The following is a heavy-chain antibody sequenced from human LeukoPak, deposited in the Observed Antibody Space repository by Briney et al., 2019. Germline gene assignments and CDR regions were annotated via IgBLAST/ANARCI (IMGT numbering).Heavy chain of an antibody. D-gene: IGHD3-3*01. J-gene: IGHJ4*02. Sequence: GGSLRLSCEASEFILSSYAMSWVRQAPGKGLEWVSSISGNGAHPYYADSVRGRFTISRDFSRNAVYLQMSSLRVEDTAEYFCAKAIDNHGYYFERGADFWGQGTMVTVSS. CDR2: ISGNGAHP. V-gene: IGHV3-23*01. CDR3: AKAIDNHGYYFERGADF. CDR1: EFILSSYA.